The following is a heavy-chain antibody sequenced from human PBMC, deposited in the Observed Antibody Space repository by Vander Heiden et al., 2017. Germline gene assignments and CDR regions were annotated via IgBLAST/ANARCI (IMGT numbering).Heavy chain of an antibody. J-gene: IGHJ4*02. CDR3: ARAYRGTLGL. V-gene: IGHV1-69*01. CDR1: GGTVRCYP. Sequence: AEVKKPGSSVKVSSKASGGTVRCYPINWLRQAHGQGLEWMGWILSIFGTATYAQTFQGRVTITPDESTSTASLELSSLGSEDTAVYYCARAYRGTLGLWGQGTLVTVSS. D-gene: IGHD1-26*01. CDR2: ILSIFGTA.